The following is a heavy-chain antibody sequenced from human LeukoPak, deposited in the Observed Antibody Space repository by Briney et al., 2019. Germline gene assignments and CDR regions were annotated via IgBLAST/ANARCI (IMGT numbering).Heavy chain of an antibody. CDR1: GYTFTSYD. D-gene: IGHD3-10*01. V-gene: IGHV1-8*01. Sequence: ASVKVPCKASGYTFTSYDINWVRQPTGQGLEWMGWMNPNSGNTGYAQKFQGRVTMTRNTSISTAYMELSSLRSEDTAVYYCARAHRFGELSKFDYWGQGTLVTVSS. CDR3: ARAHRFGELSKFDY. CDR2: MNPNSGNT. J-gene: IGHJ4*02.